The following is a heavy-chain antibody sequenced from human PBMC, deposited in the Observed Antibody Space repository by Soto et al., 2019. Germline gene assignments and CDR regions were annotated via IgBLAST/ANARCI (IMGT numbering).Heavy chain of an antibody. D-gene: IGHD2-15*01. CDR3: ARAGASGGSCYTFDY. Sequence: ASVKVSCKASGYTFTSYGISWVRQAPGQGLERIGWISAYNGNTNYAQKFQGRVTMTTDTSTSTVYMELRSLRSEDTAVYYCARAGASGGSCYTFDYWGQGTLVTVSS. J-gene: IGHJ4*02. CDR2: ISAYNGNT. CDR1: GYTFTSYG. V-gene: IGHV1-18*01.